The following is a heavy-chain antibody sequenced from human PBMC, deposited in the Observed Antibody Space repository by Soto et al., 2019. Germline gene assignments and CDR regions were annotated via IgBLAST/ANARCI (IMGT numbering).Heavy chain of an antibody. CDR2: ISGSGGST. CDR1: GFTFSSYA. D-gene: IGHD2-15*01. J-gene: IGHJ1*01. V-gene: IGHV3-23*01. Sequence: EVQLLESGGGLVQPGGSLRLSCAASGFTFSSYAMSWVRQAPGKGLEWVSDISGSGGSTYYADSVKGRFTISRDNSKNTLYLQMNSLRAEDTAVYYCAKVTTPLYCSGGSCYPRWGQGTLVTVSS. CDR3: AKVTTPLYCSGGSCYPR.